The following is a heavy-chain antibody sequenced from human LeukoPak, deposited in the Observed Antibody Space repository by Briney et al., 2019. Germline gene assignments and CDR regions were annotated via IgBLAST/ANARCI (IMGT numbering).Heavy chain of an antibody. CDR2: INQDGSEK. CDR3: ARESTGFSIDY. D-gene: IGHD1-14*01. V-gene: IGHV3-7*01. J-gene: IGHJ4*02. Sequence: GGSLRLSCAASGFTFSSHWMSWVRQAPGKGLEWVANINQDGSEKYYVDSVKGRFTISRDNVKNSLYLQMNSLRAEDTAVYFCARESTGFSIDYWGQGTLVTVSS. CDR1: GFTFSSHW.